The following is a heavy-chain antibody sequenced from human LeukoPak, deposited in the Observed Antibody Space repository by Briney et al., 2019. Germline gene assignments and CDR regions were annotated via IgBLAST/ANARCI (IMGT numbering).Heavy chain of an antibody. CDR2: ISGSGGRT. CDR3: AKDIGRITAAGTVDY. J-gene: IGHJ4*02. V-gene: IGHV3-23*01. D-gene: IGHD6-13*01. CDR1: VFTPTSYA. Sequence: GGSLRPSCAPSVFTPTSYAISWVPDTPGEGREWVSAISGSGGRTYYTDSTKGRFTISREHSKNTLYLQMNSLRAEATAVYYCAKDIGRITAAGTVDYWGQGTLVTVSS.